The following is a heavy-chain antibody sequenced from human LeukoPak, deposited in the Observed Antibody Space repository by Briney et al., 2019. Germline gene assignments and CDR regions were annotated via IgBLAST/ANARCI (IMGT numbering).Heavy chain of an antibody. CDR3: AKARVPGRAGGNPRYYFDY. CDR2: ISGSGGST. J-gene: IGHJ4*02. CDR1: GFTFSSYA. D-gene: IGHD4-23*01. V-gene: IGHV3-23*01. Sequence: GGSLRLSCAASGFTFSSYAMSWGRPAPGKGLEWGSAISGSGGSTYYADSVKGRFTISRDNSKNTLYLQMNSLRAEDTAVYYCAKARVPGRAGGNPRYYFDYWGQGTLVTVSS.